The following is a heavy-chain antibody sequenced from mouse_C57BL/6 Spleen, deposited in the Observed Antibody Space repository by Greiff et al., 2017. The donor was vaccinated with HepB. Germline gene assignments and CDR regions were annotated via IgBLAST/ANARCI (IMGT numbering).Heavy chain of an antibody. Sequence: QVQLQQSGPELVKPGASVKISCKASGYAFSSSWMNWVKQRPGKGLEWIGRIYPGDGDTNYNGKFKGKATLTADKSSSTAYMQLSSLTSEDSAVYFCARSGGLLPRDGYWGQGTTLTVSS. CDR2: IYPGDGDT. D-gene: IGHD1-1*02. CDR3: ARSGGLLPRDGY. CDR1: GYAFSSSW. V-gene: IGHV1-82*01. J-gene: IGHJ2*01.